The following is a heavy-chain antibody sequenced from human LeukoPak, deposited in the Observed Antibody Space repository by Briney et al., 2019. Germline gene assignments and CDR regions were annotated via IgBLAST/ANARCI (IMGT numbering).Heavy chain of an antibody. CDR3: ARDPLGVGGDNYDSSADAFDI. V-gene: IGHV1-18*01. J-gene: IGHJ3*02. CDR2: ISAYNGNT. D-gene: IGHD3-22*01. Sequence: ASVKVSCKASGYTFTSYGISWVRQAPGQGLEWMGWISAYNGNTNYAQKLQGRVTMTTDTSTSTAYMALWSLRSDDTAVYYCARDPLGVGGDNYDSSADAFDIWGQGTLVTVSS. CDR1: GYTFTSYG.